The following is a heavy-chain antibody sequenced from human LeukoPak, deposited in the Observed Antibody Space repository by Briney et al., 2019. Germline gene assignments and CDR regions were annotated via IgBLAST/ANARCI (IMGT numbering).Heavy chain of an antibody. V-gene: IGHV3-30*18. CDR3: AKDNKRYSYDY. D-gene: IGHD5-18*01. J-gene: IGHJ4*02. Sequence: PGGSLRLSCAASGFTFSNYGMHWVRQGPGKGLEWVAVISDDGTNKYYTDSVKGRFTISRDSSKNTLFLQMNSLRVEDTAVYYCAKDNKRYSYDYWGQGTLVTVSS. CDR2: ISDDGTNK. CDR1: GFTFSNYG.